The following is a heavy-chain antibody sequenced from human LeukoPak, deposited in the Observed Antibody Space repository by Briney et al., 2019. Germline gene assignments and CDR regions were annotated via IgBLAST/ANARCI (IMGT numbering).Heavy chain of an antibody. V-gene: IGHV1-2*02. J-gene: IGHJ4*02. Sequence: ASVKVSCKASGYTFTGYYMHWVRQAPGQGLEWMGWINPNSGGTNYAQKLQGRVTMTTDTSTSTAYMELRSLRSDDTAVYYCARDSQEWLSMYYFDYWGQGTLVTVSS. CDR1: GYTFTGYY. CDR2: INPNSGGT. CDR3: ARDSQEWLSMYYFDY. D-gene: IGHD3-3*01.